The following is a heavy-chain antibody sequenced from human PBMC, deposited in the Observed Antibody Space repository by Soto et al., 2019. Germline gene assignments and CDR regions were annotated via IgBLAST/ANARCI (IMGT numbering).Heavy chain of an antibody. Sequence: SVKVSCKASGGTFSSFAISWVRQAPGQGLQWMGGIIPIFGSAAYTQNFQGRVTITADESTTTAYMELSSLRSEDTAVYYRARGLRGLMAAAGTDLYYYGMDVWGQGTTVTVSS. D-gene: IGHD6-13*01. CDR3: ARGLRGLMAAAGTDLYYYGMDV. J-gene: IGHJ6*02. V-gene: IGHV1-69*13. CDR2: IIPIFGSA. CDR1: GGTFSSFA.